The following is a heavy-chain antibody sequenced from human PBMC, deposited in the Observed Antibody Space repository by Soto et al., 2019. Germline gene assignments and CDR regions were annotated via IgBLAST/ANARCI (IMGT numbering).Heavy chain of an antibody. Sequence: TLSLTCAVYGGSFSGYYWSWIRQPPGKGLEWIGEINHSGSTNYNPSLKSRVTISVDTSKNQFSLKLSSVTAADMAVYYCARDNSSSWYFAGWFDPWGQGTLVTVSS. CDR2: INHSGST. V-gene: IGHV4-34*01. CDR1: GGSFSGYY. CDR3: ARDNSSSWYFAGWFDP. D-gene: IGHD6-13*01. J-gene: IGHJ5*02.